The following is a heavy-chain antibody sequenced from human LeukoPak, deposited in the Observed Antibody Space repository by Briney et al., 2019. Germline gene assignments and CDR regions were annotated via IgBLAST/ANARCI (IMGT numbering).Heavy chain of an antibody. J-gene: IGHJ6*03. V-gene: IGHV1-24*01. D-gene: IGHD3-10*01. CDR2: FGPEDGET. CDR3: ATQSDMRFGESIPYYYYYYMDV. CDR1: GYTLTELS. Sequence: GASVKVSCKVSGYTLTELSMHWVRQAPGKGLEWMGGFGPEDGETIYAQKFQGRVTMTEDTSTDTAYMELSSLRSEDTAVYYCATQSDMRFGESIPYYYYYYMDVWGKGTTVTVSS.